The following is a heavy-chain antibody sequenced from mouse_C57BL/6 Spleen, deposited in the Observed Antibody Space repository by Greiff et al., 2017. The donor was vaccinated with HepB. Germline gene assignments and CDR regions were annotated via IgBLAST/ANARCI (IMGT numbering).Heavy chain of an antibody. CDR3: ARGIIEPYFDY. Sequence: QVQLQQPGTELVKPGASVKLSCKASGYTFTSYWMHWVKQRPGQGLAWIGNINPSNGGTNYNEKFKSKAPLTVDKSSRTAYMQLISLTSEDSAVYYCARGIIEPYFDYWGQGTTLTVSS. CDR2: INPSNGGT. CDR1: GYTFTSYW. D-gene: IGHD1-1*01. V-gene: IGHV1-53*01. J-gene: IGHJ2*01.